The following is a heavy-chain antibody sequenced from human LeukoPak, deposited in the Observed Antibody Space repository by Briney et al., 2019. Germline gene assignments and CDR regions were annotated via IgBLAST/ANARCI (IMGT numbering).Heavy chain of an antibody. Sequence: PSQTLSLTCTVSGGSISSGDYYWSWIRQPPGKGLEWIGYIYYSGSTYYNPSLKSRVTIPVDTSKNQFSLKLSSVTAADTAVYYCARAGIYGSGSYSPNWFDPWGQGTLVTVSS. J-gene: IGHJ5*02. V-gene: IGHV4-30-4*08. D-gene: IGHD3-10*01. CDR2: IYYSGST. CDR1: GGSISSGDYY. CDR3: ARAGIYGSGSYSPNWFDP.